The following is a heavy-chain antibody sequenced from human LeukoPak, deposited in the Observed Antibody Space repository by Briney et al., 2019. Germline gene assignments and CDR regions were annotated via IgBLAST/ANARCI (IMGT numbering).Heavy chain of an antibody. J-gene: IGHJ4*02. CDR2: IIPIFSTA. D-gene: IGHD2-15*01. Sequence: GSSVKVSCKASGGTFSSYSISWLRQPPGQGIEWVGGIIPIFSTANYAQKFQGRVTITADESTTTTYIELSSLRSEDTAVYYSAIGPYCSGGSCYSFFDYWGQGTLVTVSS. V-gene: IGHV1-69*13. CDR3: AIGPYCSGGSCYSFFDY. CDR1: GGTFSSYS.